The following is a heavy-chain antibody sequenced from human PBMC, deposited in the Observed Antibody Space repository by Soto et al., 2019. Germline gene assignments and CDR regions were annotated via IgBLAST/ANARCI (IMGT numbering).Heavy chain of an antibody. CDR1: GFTFSSYG. CDR3: ARNRYGSGRYYYYGMDV. V-gene: IGHV3-33*01. J-gene: IGHJ6*02. Sequence: QVQLVESGGGVVQPGRSLRLSCAASGFTFSSYGMHWVRQAPGKGLEWVAVIWYDGSNKYYADSVKGRFTISRDNSKNTLYLQVNSLRAEDTAVYYCARNRYGSGRYYYYGMDVWGQGTTVTVSS. CDR2: IWYDGSNK. D-gene: IGHD3-10*01.